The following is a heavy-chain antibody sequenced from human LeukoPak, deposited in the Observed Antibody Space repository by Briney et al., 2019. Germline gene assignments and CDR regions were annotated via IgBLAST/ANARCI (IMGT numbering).Heavy chain of an antibody. V-gene: IGHV3-48*03. CDR1: GFTFSNYE. CDR3: ARDLVQLWSKDY. D-gene: IGHD5-18*01. Sequence: PGGSLRLSCAASGFTFSNYELNWVRQAPGKGLDWVSYISSSGRNIYYADSVNGRFTISRDNAKNSLYLQMNSLRAEDTAVYYCARDLVQLWSKDYWGQGTLVTVSP. J-gene: IGHJ4*02. CDR2: ISSSGRNI.